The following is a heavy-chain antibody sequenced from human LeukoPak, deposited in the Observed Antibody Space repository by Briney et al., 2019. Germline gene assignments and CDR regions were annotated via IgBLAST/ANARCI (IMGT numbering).Heavy chain of an antibody. CDR1: GGTFSSYA. CDR3: GGGVSPHQFVD. V-gene: IGHV1-69*05. D-gene: IGHD3-16*01. CDR2: IIPIFGTA. Sequence: GASVKVSCKASGGTFSSYAISWVRQAPGQGLEWMGGIIPIFGTANYAQKFQGRVTITTDESTSTAYMELSSLTSEDTAVYYCGGGVSPHQFVDWGKGALVTLSS. J-gene: IGHJ4*02.